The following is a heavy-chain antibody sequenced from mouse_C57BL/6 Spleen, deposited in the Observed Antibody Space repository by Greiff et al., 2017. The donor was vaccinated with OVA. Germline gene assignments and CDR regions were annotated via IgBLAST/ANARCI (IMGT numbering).Heavy chain of an antibody. CDR2: IDPSDSYT. CDR3: ARHEDFDY. Sequence: QVQLQQPGAELVRPGTSVKLSCKASGYTFTSYWMHWVKQRPGQGLEWIGVIDPSDSYTNYNQKFKGKATLTVDTSSSTAYMQLSSLTSEDSAVYYCARHEDFDYWGQGTTLTVSS. CDR1: GYTFTSYW. J-gene: IGHJ2*01. V-gene: IGHV1-59*01.